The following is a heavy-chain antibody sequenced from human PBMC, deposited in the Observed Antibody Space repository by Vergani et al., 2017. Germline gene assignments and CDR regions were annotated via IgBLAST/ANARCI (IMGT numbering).Heavy chain of an antibody. CDR2: IKSTFDRGTT. CDR1: GFSFRNAW. J-gene: IGHJ4*02. V-gene: IGHV3-15*06. D-gene: IGHD1-26*01. Sequence: EVQLVESGGGIVKPGGSLRLSCVASGFSFRNAWMNWVRRTPGKGLEWVGRIKSTFDRGTTYYADSVKGRFTISRDNSKNTLYLQMNSLRAEDTAVYYCAKVRPFLGGSYFSSALDYWGQGTLVTVSS. CDR3: AKVRPFLGGSYFSSALDY.